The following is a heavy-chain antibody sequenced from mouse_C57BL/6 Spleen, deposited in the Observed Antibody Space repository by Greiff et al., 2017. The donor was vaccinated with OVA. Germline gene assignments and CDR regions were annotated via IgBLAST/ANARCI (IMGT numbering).Heavy chain of an antibody. CDR1: GYSITSGYY. Sequence: EVKLQESGPGLVKPSQSLSLTCSVTGYSITSGYYWNWIRQFPGNKLEWMGYISYDGSNNYNPSLKNRISITRDTSKNQFFLKLNSVTTEDTATYYCARDGYHATYAMDYWGQGTSVTVSS. J-gene: IGHJ4*01. D-gene: IGHD2-2*01. CDR2: ISYDGSN. CDR3: ARDGYHATYAMDY. V-gene: IGHV3-6*01.